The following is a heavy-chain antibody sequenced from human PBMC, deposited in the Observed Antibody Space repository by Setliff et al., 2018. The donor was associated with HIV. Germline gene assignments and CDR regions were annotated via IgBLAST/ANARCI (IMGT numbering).Heavy chain of an antibody. Sequence: SETLSLTCTVSGGSISSGGYYWSWIRQHPGKGLEWIGYIYYSGSTYYNPSLKSRVTISVDTSKNQFSLKLSSVTAADTAVYYRARAPYYDSSGYYFYYYYYYMDVWGKGTTGTVS. CDR1: GGSISSGGYY. D-gene: IGHD3-22*01. CDR2: IYYSGST. CDR3: ARAPYYDSSGYYFYYYYYYMDV. V-gene: IGHV4-31*02. J-gene: IGHJ6*03.